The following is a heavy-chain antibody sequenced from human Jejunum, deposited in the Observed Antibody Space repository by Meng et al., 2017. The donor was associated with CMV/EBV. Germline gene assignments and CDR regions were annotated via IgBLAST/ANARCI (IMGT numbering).Heavy chain of an antibody. J-gene: IGHJ4*02. V-gene: IGHV3-73*02. Sequence: EGQPVESGGGLVQPGWTLKLSCVASGFSFSGSAIHWVRQASGKGLEWVGRIRSKPDNYATIYAASVKGRFTISRDDSKNTAYLQMNSLKTEDTAVYYCALVTTNSDYFDYWGQGTLVTVSS. D-gene: IGHD4-11*01. CDR3: ALVTTNSDYFDY. CDR1: GFSFSGSA. CDR2: IRSKPDNYAT.